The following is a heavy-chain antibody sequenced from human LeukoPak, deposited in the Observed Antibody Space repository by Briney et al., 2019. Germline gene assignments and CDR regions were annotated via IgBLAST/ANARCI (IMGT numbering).Heavy chain of an antibody. D-gene: IGHD2-15*01. J-gene: IGHJ4*02. CDR2: IYPDDSDT. Sequence: GESPKISCKDSGYSFSSYWIGWVRQMPGKGLEWMGIIYPDDSDTRYSPSFQGQVTISADKSISTAYLQWSSLKASDTAMYYCARHRKDIRFDSWGQGTLVTVS. CDR1: GYSFSSYW. CDR3: ARHRKDIRFDS. V-gene: IGHV5-51*01.